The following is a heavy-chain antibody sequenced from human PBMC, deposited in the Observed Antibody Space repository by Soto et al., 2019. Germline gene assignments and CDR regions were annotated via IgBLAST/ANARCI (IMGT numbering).Heavy chain of an antibody. CDR1: GFTFSSYA. CDR2: ISGSGGST. V-gene: IGHV3-23*01. CDR3: ANGVTIFGH. D-gene: IGHD3-3*01. J-gene: IGHJ1*01. Sequence: GGSLRLSCAASGFTFSSYALSWVRQAAGKGLEWVSAISGSGGSTYYADSVKGRFTISRDNPKNTLYPQMNSLRAEDTAVYYCANGVTIFGHWRQGTLVTVSS.